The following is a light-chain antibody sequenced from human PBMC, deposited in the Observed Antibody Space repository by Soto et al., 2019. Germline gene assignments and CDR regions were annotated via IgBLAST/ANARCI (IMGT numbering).Light chain of an antibody. CDR1: QSVSSSY. CDR3: QQYGSSLFT. V-gene: IGKV3-20*01. CDR2: GAS. Sequence: EIVLTQSPGTLSLSPGERATLSCRASQSVSSSYLAWYQQKPGQAPRLVIYGASSRDTGIPDRFSGSGSGTDFTLTISRLEPEDFAVYYCQQYGSSLFTFGPGTKVDIK. J-gene: IGKJ3*01.